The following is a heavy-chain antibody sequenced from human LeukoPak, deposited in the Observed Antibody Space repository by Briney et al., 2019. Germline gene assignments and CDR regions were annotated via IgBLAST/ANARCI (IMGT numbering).Heavy chain of an antibody. J-gene: IGHJ5*02. CDR1: GGSFSGYY. D-gene: IGHD2-15*01. CDR2: IDHSGST. V-gene: IGHV4-34*01. Sequence: PSETLSLTCAVYGGSFSGYYWSWIRQPPGKGLEWIGEIDHSGSTNYNPSLKSRVTISVDTSKNQLSLRLSSVTAADTAFYYCARHGNIVVVVAARGFDPWGQGTLVTVSS. CDR3: ARHGNIVVVVAARGFDP.